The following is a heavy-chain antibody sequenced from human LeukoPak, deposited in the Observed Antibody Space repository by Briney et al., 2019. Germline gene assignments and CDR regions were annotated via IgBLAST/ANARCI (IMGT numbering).Heavy chain of an antibody. CDR2: IYSGGNT. D-gene: IGHD3-9*01. CDR3: VSHSDTLTSYSFDY. CDR1: GFTVSSNY. Sequence: GGSLRLSCAASGFTVSSNYMSWVRQAPGRGLECVSIIYSGGNTYYTDSVRGRFTISRDNYKNTMSLEMNSLRAEDTAVYYCVSHSDTLTSYSFDYWGQGTLVTVSS. J-gene: IGHJ4*02. V-gene: IGHV3-53*01.